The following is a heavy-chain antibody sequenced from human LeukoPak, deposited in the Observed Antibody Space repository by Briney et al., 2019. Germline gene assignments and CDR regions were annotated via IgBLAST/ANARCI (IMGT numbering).Heavy chain of an antibody. Sequence: GGSLRLSCEASGFTFSRYWMHWVRQAPGKGLVWVSRINSDGSRTTCADSVKGRFTISRDNAKNTLYLQMNSLRAEDTAVYYCASLFLCYGCSSSSDSFNIWGQGTRVTVSS. CDR2: INSDGSRT. V-gene: IGHV3-74*01. CDR3: ASLFLCYGCSSSSDSFNI. D-gene: IGHD6-6*01. J-gene: IGHJ3*02. CDR1: GFTFSRYW.